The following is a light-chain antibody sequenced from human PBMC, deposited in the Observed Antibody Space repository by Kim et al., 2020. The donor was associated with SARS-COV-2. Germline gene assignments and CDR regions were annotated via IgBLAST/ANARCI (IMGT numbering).Light chain of an antibody. CDR2: GVS. J-gene: IGKJ4*01. V-gene: IGKV3-15*01. CDR1: QSVSSN. CDR3: QPYNSWPLT. Sequence: EIVMTQSPATLSVSPGERATLSCRASQSVSSNLAWYQQKPGQAPSLVIYGVSTRATGIPARFSGSGSGTEFTLTISSLQSEDFAVYYCQPYNSWPLTFGGGTKVDIK.